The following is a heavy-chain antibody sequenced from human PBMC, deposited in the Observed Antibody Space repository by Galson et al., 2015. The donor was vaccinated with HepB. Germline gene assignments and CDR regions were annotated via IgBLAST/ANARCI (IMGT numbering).Heavy chain of an antibody. CDR3: ARDHLRFLEWLSTDYSYYYYMDV. D-gene: IGHD3-3*01. V-gene: IGHV1-18*01. Sequence: SVKVSCKASGYTFNNYGINWVRQAPGQGLEWMGWISVYNGNTNYAQKFQHRATTTTDTSTSTAYLEVRSLRFDDTAVYYCARDHLRFLEWLSTDYSYYYYMDVWGKGTTVTVSS. CDR2: ISVYNGNT. J-gene: IGHJ6*03. CDR1: GYTFNNYG.